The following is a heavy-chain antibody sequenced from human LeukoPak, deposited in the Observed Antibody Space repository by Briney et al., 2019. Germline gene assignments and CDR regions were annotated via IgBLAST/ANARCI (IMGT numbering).Heavy chain of an antibody. CDR2: ISAYNGNT. CDR3: ARGSIMITFGGVSDY. D-gene: IGHD3-16*01. V-gene: IGHV1-18*01. CDR1: GYTFTSYG. Sequence: ASVKVSCKASGYTFTSYGIGWVRQAPGQGLEWMGWISAYNGNTNYAQKLQGRVTMTTDTSTSTAYMELRSLRSDDTAVYYCARGSIMITFGGVSDYWGQGTLVTVSS. J-gene: IGHJ4*02.